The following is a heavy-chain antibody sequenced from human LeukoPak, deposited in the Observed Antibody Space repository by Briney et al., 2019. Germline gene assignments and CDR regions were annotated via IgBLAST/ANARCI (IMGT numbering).Heavy chain of an antibody. Sequence: GGSLRLSCAASGFTFSSYGMHWVRQAPGKGLEWVAFIRYDGSYKYDADSVKGRFTISRDDAKNTLYLQMNSLRAEDTAVYYCARESGIAAALDLWGQGTLVTVSS. V-gene: IGHV3-30*02. J-gene: IGHJ5*02. D-gene: IGHD6-13*01. CDR1: GFTFSSYG. CDR3: ARESGIAAALDL. CDR2: IRYDGSYK.